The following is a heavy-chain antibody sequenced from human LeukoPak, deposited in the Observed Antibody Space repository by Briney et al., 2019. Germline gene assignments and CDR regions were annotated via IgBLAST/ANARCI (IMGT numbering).Heavy chain of an antibody. Sequence: ASVKVSCKASGYTFTSYGISWVRQAPGQGREWMGWISAYNGNTNYAQKLQGRVTMTTDTSPSTAYMELRSLSSDDTAVYYCARGYCSGGSCSTWDYWGQGTLVTVSS. CDR3: ARGYCSGGSCSTWDY. CDR1: GYTFTSYG. V-gene: IGHV1-18*01. J-gene: IGHJ4*02. D-gene: IGHD2-15*01. CDR2: ISAYNGNT.